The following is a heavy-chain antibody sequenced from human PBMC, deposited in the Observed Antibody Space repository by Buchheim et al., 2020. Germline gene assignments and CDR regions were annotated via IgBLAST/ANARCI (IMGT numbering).Heavy chain of an antibody. J-gene: IGHJ4*02. D-gene: IGHD2-15*01. Sequence: EVQLLESGGGLVQPGGSLRLSCAASGFTFSSYAMSWVRQAPGKGLEWVSAISGSGGSTYYADSVKGRFTISRDNSKNKLYLQMNSLRAEDTAVYYCAKATQYCSGGSCYSSFDYWGQGTL. CDR2: ISGSGGST. CDR3: AKATQYCSGGSCYSSFDY. V-gene: IGHV3-23*01. CDR1: GFTFSSYA.